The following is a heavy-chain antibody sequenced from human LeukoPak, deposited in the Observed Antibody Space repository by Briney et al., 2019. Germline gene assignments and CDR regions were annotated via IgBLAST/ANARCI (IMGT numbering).Heavy chain of an antibody. V-gene: IGHV4-59*01. CDR1: GGSLSGYY. CDR3: ARVTAAGGGFDY. CDR2: IYFSGST. J-gene: IGHJ4*02. Sequence: PSETLSLTCTVSGGSLSGYYWSWIRQPPGQGLECIGHIYFSGSTNYNHSLKSRVTISVDTSKNQFSLRLTSVTAADTAVYYCARVTAAGGGFDYWGQGTLVTVSS. D-gene: IGHD6-13*01.